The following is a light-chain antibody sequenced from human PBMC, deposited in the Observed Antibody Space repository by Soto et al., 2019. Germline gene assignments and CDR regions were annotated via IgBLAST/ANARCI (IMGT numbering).Light chain of an antibody. CDR2: AAS. CDR3: QQSYSTTWT. V-gene: IGKV1-39*01. J-gene: IGKJ1*01. CDR1: QSISSF. Sequence: DIQMTQSPSSLSASVGDRVTITCRASQSISSFLNWYQQKPGKAPKLLIYAASSLQSGVPSRFSGSGSGTDFTLTISVLQPEDFATYVCQQSYSTTWTFGHGTKVEIK.